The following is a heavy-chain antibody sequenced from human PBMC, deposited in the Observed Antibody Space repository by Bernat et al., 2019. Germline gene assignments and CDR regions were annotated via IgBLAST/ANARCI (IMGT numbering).Heavy chain of an antibody. V-gene: IGHV3-30*03. CDR1: GFTFSSYG. J-gene: IGHJ4*02. CDR2: ISNDGRNK. Sequence: QVQLVESGGGVVQPGRSLRLSCAASGFTFSSYGMHWVRQAPGKGLEWVAVISNDGRNKYYSDSVKDRLTITRDNCQNTMYLRMNRRSVEDTAVDYGARERDSGGWNGGGFDYWGQGTLVTVSS. D-gene: IGHD6-25*01. CDR3: ARERDSGGWNGGGFDY.